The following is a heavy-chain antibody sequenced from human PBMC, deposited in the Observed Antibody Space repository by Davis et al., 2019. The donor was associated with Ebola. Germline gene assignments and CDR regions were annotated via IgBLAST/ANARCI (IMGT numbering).Heavy chain of an antibody. CDR3: ARREHAFDI. D-gene: IGHD5-24*01. J-gene: IGHJ3*02. V-gene: IGHV4-61*01. Sequence: MPGGSLRLSCTVSGASVSSGRYYWNWIRQPPGQGLEWIGYFYDSGNTNYNPSLKSRVTISVDTSKNQFSLKLSSVTAADTAVYYCARREHAFDIWGQGTMVTVSS. CDR2: FYDSGNT. CDR1: GASVSSGRYY.